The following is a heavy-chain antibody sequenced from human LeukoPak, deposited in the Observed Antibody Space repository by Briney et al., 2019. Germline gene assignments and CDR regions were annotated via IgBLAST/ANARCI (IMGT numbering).Heavy chain of an antibody. CDR2: IHYTEST. V-gene: IGHV4-59*01. Sequence: SETLSLTCTISGGSISSYYWSWIRQPPGKGLEWIGYIHYTESTKYHPSLKSRLTISLDTSKNQFSLRLSAVTAADTALYYCARGAYSHSNHWGRGILVTVSS. CDR1: GGSISSYY. J-gene: IGHJ1*01. D-gene: IGHD5-18*01. CDR3: ARGAYSHSNH.